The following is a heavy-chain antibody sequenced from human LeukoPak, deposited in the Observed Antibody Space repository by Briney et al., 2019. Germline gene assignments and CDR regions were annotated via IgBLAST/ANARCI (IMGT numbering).Heavy chain of an antibody. CDR3: ARQDHGDYFITAFDI. Sequence: ASVKVSCKASGYTFTSYDINWVRQATGQGLEWMGWMNPKSGNTGYAQKFQGRVTMITNTSISTAYMELSSLRSEDTAVYYCARQDHGDYFITAFDIWGQGTMVTVSS. V-gene: IGHV1-8*01. J-gene: IGHJ3*02. CDR1: GYTFTSYD. CDR2: MNPKSGNT. D-gene: IGHD4-17*01.